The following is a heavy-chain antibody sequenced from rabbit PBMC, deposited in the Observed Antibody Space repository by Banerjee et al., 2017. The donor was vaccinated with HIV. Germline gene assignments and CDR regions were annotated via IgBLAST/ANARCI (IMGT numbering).Heavy chain of an antibody. Sequence: QEQLEESGGDLVKPEGSLTLTCTASGFSFSSSYWMSWVRQAPGKGLEWIGYINTGSGSTDYASWAKGRFTISKTSSTTVTLQMTSLTAADTATYFCARDRGVMPAFNLWGPGTLVTVS. CDR1: GFSFSSSYW. CDR2: INTGSGST. V-gene: IGHV1S45*01. CDR3: ARDRGVMPAFNL. J-gene: IGHJ4*01.